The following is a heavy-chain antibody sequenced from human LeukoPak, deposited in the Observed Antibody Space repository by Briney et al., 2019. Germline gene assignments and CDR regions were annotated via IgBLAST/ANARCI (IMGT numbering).Heavy chain of an antibody. J-gene: IGHJ4*02. V-gene: IGHV5-51*01. Sequence: GESLKIFCRGSGYSFTSYWIGWVRQMSGKGLELMVIIYPCDSDTRYSPFFQGQVPIPPHKSISTAYLQWSSLKASDTAMYYCARSDGSYFYYWGQGTLVTVSS. D-gene: IGHD1-26*01. CDR1: GYSFTSYW. CDR2: IYPCDSDT. CDR3: ARSDGSYFYY.